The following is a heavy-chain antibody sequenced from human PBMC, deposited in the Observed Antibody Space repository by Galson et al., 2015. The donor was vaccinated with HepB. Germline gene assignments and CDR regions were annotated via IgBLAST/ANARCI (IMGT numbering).Heavy chain of an antibody. CDR3: AYGVDV. CDR1: GDSVSSNSAV. J-gene: IGHJ6*02. V-gene: IGHV6-1*01. Sequence: CAISGDSVSSNSAVWNWIRQSPSRGFEWLGRTYYRSNWRKDCALFVRSRIIINADISRNQISLQLNSVTPEDTAIYYCAYGVDVWGQGTTVTVSS. CDR2: TYYRSNWRK.